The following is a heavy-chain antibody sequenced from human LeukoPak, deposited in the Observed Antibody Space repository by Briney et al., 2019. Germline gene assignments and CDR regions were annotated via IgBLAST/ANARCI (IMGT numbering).Heavy chain of an antibody. CDR2: IYYSGST. V-gene: IGHV4-39*07. J-gene: IGHJ4*02. CDR3: ARYYYDSSGYYYTYYFDY. D-gene: IGHD3-22*01. Sequence: SETLSLTCTVSGGSISSSSYYWGWIRQPPGKGLEWIGSIYYSGSTYYNPSLKSRVTISVDTSKNQFSLKLSSVTAADTAVYYCARYYYDSSGYYYTYYFDYWGQGTLVTVSS. CDR1: GGSISSSSYY.